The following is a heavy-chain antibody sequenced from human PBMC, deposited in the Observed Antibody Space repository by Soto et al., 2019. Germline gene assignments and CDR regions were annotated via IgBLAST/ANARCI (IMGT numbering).Heavy chain of an antibody. D-gene: IGHD6-19*01. Sequence: SETLSLTCTVSGGSISSYYWSWIRQPPGKGLEWIGYIYYSGSTNYNPSLKSRVTISVDTSKNQFSLKLSSVTAADTAVYYCARRNIAVAGYYYYYYMDVWGKGTTVTVSS. CDR2: IYYSGST. CDR3: ARRNIAVAGYYYYYYMDV. J-gene: IGHJ6*03. V-gene: IGHV4-59*08. CDR1: GGSISSYY.